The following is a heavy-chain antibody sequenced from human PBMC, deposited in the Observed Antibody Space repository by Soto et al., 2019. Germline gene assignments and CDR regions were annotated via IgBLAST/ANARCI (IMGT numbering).Heavy chain of an antibody. CDR1: GYTFTSYA. V-gene: IGHV1-3*05. CDR3: ARDGAYQVAGHYYYYYYGMDL. D-gene: IGHD1-26*01. J-gene: IGHJ6*02. Sequence: QVQLVQSGAEEKKPGASVKVSGKASGYTFTSYAMHWVRQAPGQRLEWMGGSNAGNGNTKYSQKFQGRVTITRDRPANTCYKELSSLRSEETDVYYCARDGAYQVAGHYYYYYYGMDLWGQGTTVTVSS. CDR2: SNAGNGNT.